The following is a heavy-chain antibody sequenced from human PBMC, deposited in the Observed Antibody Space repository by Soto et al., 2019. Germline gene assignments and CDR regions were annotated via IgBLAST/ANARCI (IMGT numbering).Heavy chain of an antibody. J-gene: IGHJ6*03. CDR1: GFTFSSYW. CDR3: AGDMAAAPYYYYYYMDV. D-gene: IGHD6-13*01. Sequence: PGGSLRLSCAASGFTFSSYWMHWVRQAPGKGLEWVAVIWYDGSNKYYADSVKGRFTISRDNSKNTLYLQMNSLRAEDTAVYYCAGDMAAAPYYYYYYMDVWGKGTTVTVSS. V-gene: IGHV3-33*08. CDR2: IWYDGSNK.